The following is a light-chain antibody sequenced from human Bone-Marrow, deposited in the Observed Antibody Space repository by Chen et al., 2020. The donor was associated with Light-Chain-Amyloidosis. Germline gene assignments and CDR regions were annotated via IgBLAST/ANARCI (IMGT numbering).Light chain of an antibody. J-gene: IGLJ2*01. CDR1: SSDVGGYNY. CDR3: YSYAGSHNFVV. Sequence: QSALTQPPAASGSPGQSVTISYTGTSSDVGGYNYVSWYQQHPGKAPKVIIYEVSKRPSGFPYLFSASKSVNTASMTVSGLQAEDDAYYYCYSYAGSHNFVVFGGGTKLTVL. V-gene: IGLV2-8*01. CDR2: EVS.